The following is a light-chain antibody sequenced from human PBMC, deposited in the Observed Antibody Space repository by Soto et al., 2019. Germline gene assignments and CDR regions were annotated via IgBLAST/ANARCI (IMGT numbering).Light chain of an antibody. CDR3: QQFKSYPLT. V-gene: IGKV1-13*02. J-gene: IGKJ4*01. Sequence: AIQLTQSPSSLSASVGDRVTITCRASQGISSALAWYQVKPGKAPKLLIHDASSLESGVPSRFSGSGSGTDFTLTISSLQPEDFATYYCQQFKSYPLTFGGGTKVEIK. CDR1: QGISSA. CDR2: DAS.